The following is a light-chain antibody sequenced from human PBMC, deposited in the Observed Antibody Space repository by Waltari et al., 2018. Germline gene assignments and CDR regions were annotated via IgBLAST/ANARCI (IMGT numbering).Light chain of an antibody. CDR2: EVP. CDR3: SSFTTIGTLVV. J-gene: IGLJ2*01. CDR1: SSYVGGYNH. Sequence: QSALTQPAPVSGSPGQSITISCTGTSSYVGGYNHVSWYHQHPGKAPKLLISEVPKRPPGVSNRFSGATSGNTASLTISGLQAEDEAEYYCSSFTTIGTLVVFGGGTKLTVL. V-gene: IGLV2-14*01.